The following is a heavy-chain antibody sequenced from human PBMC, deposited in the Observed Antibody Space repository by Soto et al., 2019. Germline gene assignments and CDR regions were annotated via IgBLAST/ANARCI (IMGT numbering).Heavy chain of an antibody. CDR3: ARDPYDYVWGSYRYMDV. V-gene: IGHV1-69*01. D-gene: IGHD3-16*02. J-gene: IGHJ6*02. CDR1: GGTFSSYA. CDR2: IIPIFGTA. Sequence: QVQLVQSGAEVKKPGSSVKVSCKASGGTFSSYAISWVRQAPGQGLEWMGGIIPIFGTANYAQKFQGRVTIPADESTSTAYMELSSLRSEETAVYYCARDPYDYVWGSYRYMDVWGQGTTVTVSS.